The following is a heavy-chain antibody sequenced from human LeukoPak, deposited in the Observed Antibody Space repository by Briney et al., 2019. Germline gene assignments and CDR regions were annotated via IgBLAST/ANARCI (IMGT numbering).Heavy chain of an antibody. CDR2: ISAYNGNT. D-gene: IGHD3-10*01. J-gene: IGHJ6*03. CDR1: GYTFTSIG. CDR3: ARAFDYYYYMDV. V-gene: IGHV1-18*01. Sequence: ASVKVSCKASGYTFTSIGISWVRQAPGQGLEWMGWISAYNGNTNYAQKLQGRVTMTTDTSTSTAYMELRSLRSDDTAVYYCARAFDYYYYMDVWGKGTTVTVSS.